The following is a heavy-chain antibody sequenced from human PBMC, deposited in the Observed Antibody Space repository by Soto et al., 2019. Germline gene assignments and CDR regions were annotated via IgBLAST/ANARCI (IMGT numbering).Heavy chain of an antibody. CDR3: ARGPIAAAVIRYFDY. D-gene: IGHD6-13*01. CDR2: IIHIFGTA. Sequence: SVKVSCKASGGTFSSYAISWVRQAPGQGLEWMGGIIHIFGTANYAQKFQGRVTITADESTSTAYMELSSLRSEDTAVYYGARGPIAAAVIRYFDYWGQGTLVTVSS. CDR1: GGTFSSYA. V-gene: IGHV1-69*13. J-gene: IGHJ4*02.